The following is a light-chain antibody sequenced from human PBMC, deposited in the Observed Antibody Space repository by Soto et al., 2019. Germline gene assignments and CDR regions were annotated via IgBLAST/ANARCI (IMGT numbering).Light chain of an antibody. CDR3: MQALQTPLT. CDR2: LGS. CDR1: QSLLHSDGRNY. V-gene: IGKV2-28*01. Sequence: DIVMTQSPLSLPVTPGEPASISCRSHQSLLHSDGRNYLDWYLKKPGQSPQLLIYLGSNRASGVPDRFSGSGSGTDFTLKISRVEAEDVGVYYCMQALQTPLTFGGGTKVDIK. J-gene: IGKJ4*01.